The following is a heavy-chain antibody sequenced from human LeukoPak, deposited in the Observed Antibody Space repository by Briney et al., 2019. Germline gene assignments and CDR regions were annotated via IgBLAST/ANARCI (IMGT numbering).Heavy chain of an antibody. CDR2: IRYDGSNK. J-gene: IGHJ4*02. Sequence: PGGSLRLSCAASGFTFSNYGIHWVRQAPGKGLEWVAFIRYDGSNKYYADPVKGRFTISRDNSKNTLYLQMNSLRAEDTAVYYCAKDGPLYSSGWYVDYWGQGTLVTVSS. CDR3: AKDGPLYSSGWYVDY. D-gene: IGHD6-19*01. V-gene: IGHV3-30*02. CDR1: GFTFSNYG.